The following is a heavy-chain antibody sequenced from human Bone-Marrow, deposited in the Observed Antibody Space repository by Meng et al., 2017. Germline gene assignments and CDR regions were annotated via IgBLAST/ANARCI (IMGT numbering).Heavy chain of an antibody. Sequence: VGCRRVLAPSVASLHPPCTASGFTFSSYWMNRVRQAPGKGPVWVARINTDGRSTDYADSVKGRFTISRDNAKNTLYLQMNSLRAEDTAMYYCARFTPFDYWGQGTLVTVSS. CDR2: INTDGRST. CDR3: ARFTPFDY. CDR1: GFTFSSYW. V-gene: IGHV3-74*01. J-gene: IGHJ4*02.